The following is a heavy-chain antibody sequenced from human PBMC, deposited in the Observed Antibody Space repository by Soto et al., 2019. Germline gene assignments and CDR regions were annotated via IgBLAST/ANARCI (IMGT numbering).Heavy chain of an antibody. CDR2: ISYDGSNK. CDR3: AKDRSGGGYSYGLVFDY. J-gene: IGHJ4*02. V-gene: IGHV3-30*18. D-gene: IGHD5-18*01. CDR1: GFTFSSYG. Sequence: QVQLVESGGGVVQPGRSLRLSCAASGFTFSSYGMHWVRQAPGKGLEWVAVISYDGSNKYYADSVKGRFTISRDNSKNTLYLQMNSLRAEDTAVYYCAKDRSGGGYSYGLVFDYWGQGTLVTVSS.